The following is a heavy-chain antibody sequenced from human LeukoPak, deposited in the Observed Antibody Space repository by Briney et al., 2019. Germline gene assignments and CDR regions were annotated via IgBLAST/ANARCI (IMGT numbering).Heavy chain of an antibody. CDR1: GFTFSSYW. CDR2: IKQDGSEK. Sequence: GVSLRLSCAASGFTFSSYWMSWVRQAPGKGLEWVANIKQDGSEKYYVDSVKGRFTISRDNAKNSLYLQMNSLRAEDTAVYYCARDLTTMVQGVIITAHFDYWGQGTLVTVSS. CDR3: ARDLTTMVQGVIITAHFDY. D-gene: IGHD3-10*01. V-gene: IGHV3-7*01. J-gene: IGHJ4*02.